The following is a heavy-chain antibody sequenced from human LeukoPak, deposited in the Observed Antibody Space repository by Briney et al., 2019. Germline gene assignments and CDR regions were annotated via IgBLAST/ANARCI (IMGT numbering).Heavy chain of an antibody. V-gene: IGHV3-33*01. J-gene: IGHJ3*02. D-gene: IGHD3-22*01. Sequence: GGSLRLSCAASGFTFSSYGMHWVRQAPGKGLEWVAVIWYDGSNKYYADSVKGRFTISRDNSKNTLYLQMNSLRAEDTAVYYCVGQTPLLLRFSAVWAFDIWGQGTMVTVSS. CDR1: GFTFSSYG. CDR2: IWYDGSNK. CDR3: VGQTPLLLRFSAVWAFDI.